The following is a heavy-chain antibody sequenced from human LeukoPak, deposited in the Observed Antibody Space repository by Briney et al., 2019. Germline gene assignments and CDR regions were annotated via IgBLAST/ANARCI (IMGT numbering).Heavy chain of an antibody. CDR3: ARDDVPTGTKTALGY. CDR2: IVVGSGNT. J-gene: IGHJ4*02. D-gene: IGHD1-1*01. V-gene: IGHV1-58*01. CDR1: GFTFTISA. Sequence: ASVKVSCKASGFTFTISAVQWWRQPRGQGLGWMGWIVVGSGNTTYAHKSQERVTINRHMSTSTADMDLSSLRSEATAVDCCARDDVPTGTKTALGYWGQGTLVTVSS.